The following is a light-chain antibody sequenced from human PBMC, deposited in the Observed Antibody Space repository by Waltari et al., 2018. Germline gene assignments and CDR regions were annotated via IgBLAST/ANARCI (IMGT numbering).Light chain of an antibody. Sequence: EIVLTQSPATLSLSPGERATLSCRASQSVNTYLAWYQQKPGKAPRLLIYDASNRATGIPARFSGSGSGTDFTLTISSLEPEDFAIYYCQQRSQWPPVTFGPGTKVNIK. CDR1: QSVNTY. J-gene: IGKJ3*01. CDR2: DAS. V-gene: IGKV3-11*01. CDR3: QQRSQWPPVT.